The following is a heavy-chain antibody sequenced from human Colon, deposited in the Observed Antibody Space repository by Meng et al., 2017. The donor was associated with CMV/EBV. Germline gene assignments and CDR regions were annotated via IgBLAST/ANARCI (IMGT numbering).Heavy chain of an antibody. CDR1: GYTFPDYF. J-gene: IGHJ4*02. CDR2: INSKTGAS. D-gene: IGHD2-2*01. Sequence: CKTSGYTFPDYFLHWVRQAPGQGPEWMGRINSKTGASNYAQKFQARVTVTRDMSISTAYMVLTSLTSDDTALYYCARDGEGTASYAYWGQGTLVTVSS. V-gene: IGHV1-2*06. CDR3: ARDGEGTASYAY.